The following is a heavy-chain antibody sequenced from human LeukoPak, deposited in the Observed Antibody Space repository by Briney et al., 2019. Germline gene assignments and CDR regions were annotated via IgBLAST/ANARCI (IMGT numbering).Heavy chain of an antibody. J-gene: IGHJ4*02. V-gene: IGHV3-23*01. CDR1: GFIFRTYG. CDR2: ITAGGGNT. D-gene: IGHD2-21*01. Sequence: GGSLRLSCAASGFIFRTYGMNWVRQAPGKGLEYVSGITAGGGNTYYGDSLKGRFTISRDDSKDTLFLQMNSLRVEDTAVYYCAKGMYGVGGALDYWGRGSLVTVSA. CDR3: AKGMYGVGGALDY.